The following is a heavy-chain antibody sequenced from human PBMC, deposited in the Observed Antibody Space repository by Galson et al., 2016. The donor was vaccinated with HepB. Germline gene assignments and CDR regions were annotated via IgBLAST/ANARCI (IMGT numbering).Heavy chain of an antibody. Sequence: SLRLSCAASGFTFNDYSMNWVRQAPGKGLEWVSYNTSSSSTIYYADSVKGRFTISRDNAKNSLYLQMNSLRAEDTAIYFCARSKRDTRDYWGQGTLVTVSS. CDR3: ARSKRDTRDY. V-gene: IGHV3-48*01. J-gene: IGHJ4*02. D-gene: IGHD5-24*01. CDR2: NTSSSSTI. CDR1: GFTFNDYS.